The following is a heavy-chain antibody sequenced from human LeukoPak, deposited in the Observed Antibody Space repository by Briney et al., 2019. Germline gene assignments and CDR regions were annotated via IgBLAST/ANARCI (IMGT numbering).Heavy chain of an antibody. J-gene: IGHJ4*02. CDR1: GFTLSSYS. V-gene: IGHV3-21*01. Sequence: PGGSLRLSCAASGFTLSSYSMNWVRQAPGKGLEWVSSISSSSSYIHYADSVKGRFTISRDNAKNSLYLQMNSLRAEDTAVYYCARDVLWRYSSSSYFDYWGQGTLVTVSS. CDR3: ARDVLWRYSSSSYFDY. D-gene: IGHD6-6*01. CDR2: ISSSSSYI.